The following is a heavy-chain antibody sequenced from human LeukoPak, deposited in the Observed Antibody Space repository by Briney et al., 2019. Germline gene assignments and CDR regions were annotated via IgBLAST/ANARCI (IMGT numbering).Heavy chain of an antibody. CDR1: GFTFTSSG. J-gene: IGHJ4*02. Sequence: AGGSLRPSCAPSGFTFTSSGMHWVRQAPGKGLEWVAVISSDGSDKYYADSVRGRFTISRDNSKNTLYLQMNSLRVEDTAAYYCAKDRSTDWALDYWGQGTLVTVSS. V-gene: IGHV3-30*18. CDR2: ISSDGSDK. CDR3: AKDRSTDWALDY. D-gene: IGHD3-9*01.